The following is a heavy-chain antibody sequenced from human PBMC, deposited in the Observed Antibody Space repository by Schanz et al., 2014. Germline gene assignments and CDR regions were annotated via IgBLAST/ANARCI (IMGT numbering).Heavy chain of an antibody. CDR1: GFTFSSYA. CDR3: AKGRFGELSAFDI. V-gene: IGHV3-23*04. Sequence: EVQLVESGGDLVQPGGSLRLSCAASGFTFSSYAMSWVRQAPGKGLEWVSAISGSGGSTYYADSVKGRFAISRDNSKNTLYLQMNSLRAEDTAVYYCAKGRFGELSAFDIWGQGTMVTVSS. J-gene: IGHJ3*02. CDR2: ISGSGGST. D-gene: IGHD3-10*01.